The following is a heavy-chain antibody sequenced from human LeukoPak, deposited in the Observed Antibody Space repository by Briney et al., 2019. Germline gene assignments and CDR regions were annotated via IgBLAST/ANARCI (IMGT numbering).Heavy chain of an antibody. CDR2: ISSNGGST. J-gene: IGHJ4*01. Sequence: GGSLRLSCSASGLTFSSYAMHWVRQAPGKGLEYVSAISSNGGSTYYADSVKGRFAISRDNSKNTLYLQMSSLRAEDTAVYYCVKDPDCSGGSCAPGYFDYWGHGTLVTVSS. CDR3: VKDPDCSGGSCAPGYFDY. CDR1: GLTFSSYA. V-gene: IGHV3-64D*06. D-gene: IGHD2-15*01.